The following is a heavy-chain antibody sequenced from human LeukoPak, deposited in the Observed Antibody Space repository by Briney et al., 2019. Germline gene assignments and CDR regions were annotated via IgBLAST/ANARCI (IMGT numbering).Heavy chain of an antibody. CDR1: GFTFSSYA. CDR3: AKTTMIVVVIPLFDY. J-gene: IGHJ4*02. Sequence: QTGGSLRLSCAASGFTFSSYAMSWVRQAPGKGLEWVSAISGSGGSTYYADSVKGRFTISRDNSKNTPYLQMNSLRAEDTAVYYCAKTTMIVVVIPLFDYWGQGTLVTVSS. V-gene: IGHV3-23*01. D-gene: IGHD3-22*01. CDR2: ISGSGGST.